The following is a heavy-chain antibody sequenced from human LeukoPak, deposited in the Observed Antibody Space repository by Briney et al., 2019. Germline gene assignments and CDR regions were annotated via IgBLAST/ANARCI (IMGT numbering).Heavy chain of an antibody. D-gene: IGHD6-19*01. CDR1: GYIFSSSG. CDR3: AKDLIAVTAPKAYFDF. J-gene: IGHJ4*02. CDR2: ISYDGSEK. V-gene: IGHV3-30*18. Sequence: GGALRLSSADPGYIFSSSGIHCVRDALGKGLLCMSGISYDGSEKYYAESVKGRFTISSDNSKTTVYLQMNSLKIEDTAVYYCAKDLIAVTAPKAYFDFWGQGTLVTVCS.